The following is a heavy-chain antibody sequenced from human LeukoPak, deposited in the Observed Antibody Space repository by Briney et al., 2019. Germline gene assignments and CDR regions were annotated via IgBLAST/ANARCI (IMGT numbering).Heavy chain of an antibody. J-gene: IGHJ4*02. D-gene: IGHD6-19*01. Sequence: GGSLRLSCAASGFTFSRYSMNWVRQAPGKGLERVSYISSSSSTIYYADSVKGGFTISRDNAKDALHLHMDNLRADDTAVYYFARARWSSTGLFLGYWGRGTLVTVSS. V-gene: IGHV3-48*04. CDR1: GFTFSRYS. CDR2: ISSSSSTI. CDR3: ARARWSSTGLFLGY.